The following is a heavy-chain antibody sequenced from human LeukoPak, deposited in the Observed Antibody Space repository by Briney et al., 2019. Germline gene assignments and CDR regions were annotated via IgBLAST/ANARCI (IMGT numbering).Heavy chain of an antibody. V-gene: IGHV3-23*01. D-gene: IGHD5-12*01. J-gene: IGHJ4*02. CDR1: GFTFSSYA. CDR2: ISGSGGST. Sequence: GGSLRLSCAASGFTFSSYAMSWVRQAPGKGLEWVSAISGSGGSTYYADPVKGRFTISRDNSKNTLYLQMNSLRAEDTAVYYCAIRHDSGYAKDWGQGTLVTVSS. CDR3: AIRHDSGYAKD.